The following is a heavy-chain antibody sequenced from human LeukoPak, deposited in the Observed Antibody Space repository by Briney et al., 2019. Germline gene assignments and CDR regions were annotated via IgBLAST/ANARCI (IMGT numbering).Heavy chain of an antibody. V-gene: IGHV3-74*01. Sequence: GGSLRLSCAASGFTFSSYWMHWVRQAPGKGLVWVSRINSDGSSTSYADSVKGRFTISRDNAKNTLYLQMNSLRAEDTAVYYCARGPSYYDILTGYYTGTDYWGQGTLVTVSS. J-gene: IGHJ4*02. CDR3: ARGPSYYDILTGYYTGTDY. CDR2: INSDGSST. CDR1: GFTFSSYW. D-gene: IGHD3-9*01.